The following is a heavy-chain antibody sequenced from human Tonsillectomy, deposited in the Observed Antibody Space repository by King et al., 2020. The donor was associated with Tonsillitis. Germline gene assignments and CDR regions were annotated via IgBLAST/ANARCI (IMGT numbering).Heavy chain of an antibody. CDR1: GFTFTSYN. CDR3: ARDRTASYYPPDY. D-gene: IGHD1-26*01. V-gene: IGHV3-21*01. J-gene: IGHJ4*02. CDR2: ISSSGAPT. Sequence: VQLVESGGDLVKVGGSLRLSCTAPGFTFTSYNMIWVRQAPGKGLEWVSYISSSGAPTSYADSVKGRFTVSRDNSKNSLFLQMNSLRADDTAVYYCARDRTASYYPPDYWGQGTLVTVSS.